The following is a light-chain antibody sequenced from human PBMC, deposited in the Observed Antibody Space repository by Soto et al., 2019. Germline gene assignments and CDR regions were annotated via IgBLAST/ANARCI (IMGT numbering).Light chain of an antibody. CDR1: QSISSS. CDR2: AAS. CDR3: QQSYSTIT. J-gene: IGKJ5*01. Sequence: DIQMTQSPSSLSASVGDRVTITCLASQSISSSLNWYQHKPGKAPDLLIYAASSSQSGVPSRFSGSGSGTDFALTISSLQPEDFATYYCQQSYSTITFGQGTRLEIK. V-gene: IGKV1-39*01.